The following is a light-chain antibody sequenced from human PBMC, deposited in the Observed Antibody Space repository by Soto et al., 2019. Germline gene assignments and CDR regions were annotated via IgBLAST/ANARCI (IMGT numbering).Light chain of an antibody. J-gene: IGLJ1*01. CDR3: SSYAGSSNV. Sequence: QAVVTQPPSASGSPGQSVAISCTGTISDVGGYNYVSWYQQHPGKAPKLMIYEVNKRPSGVPYRFSGSKSGNTASLTVSGLQAEDEADYYCSSYAGSSNVFGTGTKLTVL. CDR1: ISDVGGYNY. V-gene: IGLV2-8*01. CDR2: EVN.